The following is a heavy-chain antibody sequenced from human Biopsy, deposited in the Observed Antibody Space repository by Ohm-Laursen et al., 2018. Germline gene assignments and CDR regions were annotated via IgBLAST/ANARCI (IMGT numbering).Heavy chain of an antibody. D-gene: IGHD6-19*01. J-gene: IGHJ4*02. CDR2: FNPISFTR. V-gene: IGHV1-46*01. CDR1: AYTFTVYY. CDR3: ARNAGWYGDLYYFDY. Sequence: GASAYASRAVSAYTFTVYYMHWVRQAAGHGLEWMGVFNPISFTRSYTQIFQGRVTMTRDTSKSTVYMELSSLRSADTAVYFCARNAGWYGDLYYFDYWGQGTLVTVSS.